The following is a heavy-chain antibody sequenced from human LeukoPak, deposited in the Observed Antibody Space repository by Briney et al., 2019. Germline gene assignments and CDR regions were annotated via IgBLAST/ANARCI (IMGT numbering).Heavy chain of an antibody. CDR1: GFTFDNYA. V-gene: IGHV3-9*01. CDR3: AKGRYYGSGGTDFGY. D-gene: IGHD3-22*01. J-gene: IGHJ4*02. Sequence: GGSLRLSCAASGFTFDNYAMHWVRQDPGKGLEWVSGISWNSGSIDYADSVKGRFTISRDNAKNSLYLQMNSLRTEGTALYYCAKGRYYGSGGTDFGYWGQGTLVTVSS. CDR2: ISWNSGSI.